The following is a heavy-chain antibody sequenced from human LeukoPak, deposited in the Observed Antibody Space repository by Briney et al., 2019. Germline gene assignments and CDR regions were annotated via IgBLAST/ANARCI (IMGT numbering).Heavy chain of an antibody. V-gene: IGHV3-23*01. Sequence: PGGSLRLSCAASGFTFSTFAMSWVRQAPGKGLEWVSTISGSGNTTYYADSVKGRFTLSRDNSKNTLYLQMNSLRAEDTAVYYCAKGGYRSSTSCYTIPMDYWGQGTLVTVSS. J-gene: IGHJ4*02. D-gene: IGHD2-2*02. CDR1: GFTFSTFA. CDR2: ISGSGNTT. CDR3: AKGGYRSSTSCYTIPMDY.